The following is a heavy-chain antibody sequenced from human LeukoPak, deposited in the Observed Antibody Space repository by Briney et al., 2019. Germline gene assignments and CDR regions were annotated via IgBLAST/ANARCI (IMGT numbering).Heavy chain of an antibody. CDR1: GFIFSNHW. CDR2: INVDGSST. V-gene: IGHV3-74*01. D-gene: IGHD7-27*01. CDR3: ARQLVVRTGDYFDN. Sequence: GGSLRLSRAASGFIFSNHWKHWVRQAPGKGLVWVARINVDGSSTKYADSVKGRFTISRDNAKNTLYLQMNSLRVEDTAVYSRARQLVVRTGDYFDNWGQGTLVIVSS. J-gene: IGHJ4*02.